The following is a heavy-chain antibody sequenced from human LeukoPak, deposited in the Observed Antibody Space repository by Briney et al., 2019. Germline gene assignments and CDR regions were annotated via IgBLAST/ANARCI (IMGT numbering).Heavy chain of an antibody. D-gene: IGHD3-16*02. J-gene: IGHJ4*02. Sequence: GGSLRLSCAASGFSFSDYEMSWVRQAPGKGLEWVSGINWNGGSTGYADSVKGRFTISRDNAKNSLYLQMNSLRAEDTALYYCVRGVSGRYLFDYWGQGTLVTVSS. CDR2: INWNGGST. CDR3: VRGVSGRYLFDY. CDR1: GFSFSDYE. V-gene: IGHV3-20*04.